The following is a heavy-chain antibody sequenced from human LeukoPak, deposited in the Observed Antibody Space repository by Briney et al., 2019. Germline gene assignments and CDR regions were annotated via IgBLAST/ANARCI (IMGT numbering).Heavy chain of an antibody. D-gene: IGHD6-6*01. V-gene: IGHV4-30-2*01. Sequence: SQTLSLTCTVSGGSISSGGYYWSWIRQPPGKGLEWIGEINHSGSTNYNPSLKSRVTISVDTSKNQFSLKLSSVTAADTAVYYCARGWEDSSSVKFDYWGQGTLVTVSS. J-gene: IGHJ4*02. CDR2: INHSGST. CDR3: ARGWEDSSSVKFDY. CDR1: GGSISSGGYY.